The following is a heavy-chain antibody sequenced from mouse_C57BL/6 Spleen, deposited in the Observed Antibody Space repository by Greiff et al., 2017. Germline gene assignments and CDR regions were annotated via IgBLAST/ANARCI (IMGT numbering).Heavy chain of an antibody. D-gene: IGHD1-1*01. CDR2: INPGSGGT. V-gene: IGHV1-54*01. Sequence: QVQLQQPGAELVRPGTSVKVSCKASGYAFTNYLIEWVKQRPGQGLEWIGVINPGSGGTNYNEKFKGKATLTADKSSSTAYMQLSSLTSEDSAVYFCARSGDYGSSYAMDYWGQGTSVTVSS. CDR3: ARSGDYGSSYAMDY. CDR1: GYAFTNYL. J-gene: IGHJ4*01.